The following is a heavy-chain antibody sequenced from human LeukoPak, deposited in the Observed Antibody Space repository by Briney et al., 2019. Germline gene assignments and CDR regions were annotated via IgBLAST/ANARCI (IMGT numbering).Heavy chain of an antibody. V-gene: IGHV4-34*01. CDR1: GGSFSGYY. Sequence: SETLSLTCAVYGGSFSGYYWSWIRQPPGKGLEWIGEINHSGSTNYNPSLKSRVTISVDTSKNQFSLKLSSVTAADTAVYYCARGGGQLLWFGELSFDYWGQGTLVTVSS. CDR2: INHSGST. D-gene: IGHD3-10*01. J-gene: IGHJ4*02. CDR3: ARGGGQLLWFGELSFDY.